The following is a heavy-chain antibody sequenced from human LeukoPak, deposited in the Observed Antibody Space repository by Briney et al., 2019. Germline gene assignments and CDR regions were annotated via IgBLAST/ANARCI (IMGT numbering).Heavy chain of an antibody. J-gene: IGHJ4*02. CDR3: TSVGYIAEGIDY. V-gene: IGHV3-7*01. CDR1: GFPFSSYW. CDR2: IKQDGSKK. D-gene: IGHD5-24*01. Sequence: GGSLRLSCVASGFPFSSYWMTWVRQAPGKGLEWVANIKQDGSKKSYVDAVKGRFTISRDNAKNSLYLQMNSLTAEDTAIYYCTSVGYIAEGIDYWGQGTLVTVSS.